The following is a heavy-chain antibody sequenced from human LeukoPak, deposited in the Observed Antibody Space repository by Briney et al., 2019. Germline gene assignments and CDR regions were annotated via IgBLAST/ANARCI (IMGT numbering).Heavy chain of an antibody. V-gene: IGHV4-39*02. CDR2: ISYSGSP. Sequence: SETLSLTCTVSGGSISSSSYYWGWIRQPPGKGLEWTGSISYSGSPYYSPSLKSRVTISLDTSKNQFSLRLTSVTAADTAVYYCARERLYYDTNYFDYWGQGTLVTVSS. CDR3: ARERLYYDTNYFDY. D-gene: IGHD3-22*01. J-gene: IGHJ4*02. CDR1: GGSISSSSYY.